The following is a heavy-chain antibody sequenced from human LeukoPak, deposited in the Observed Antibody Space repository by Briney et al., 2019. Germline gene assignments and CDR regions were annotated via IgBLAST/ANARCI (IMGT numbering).Heavy chain of an antibody. CDR1: GFTFSNYA. V-gene: IGHV3-30*04. D-gene: IGHD6-19*01. CDR3: ARDTIAVAGTGACQH. CDR2: ISNDGSNK. J-gene: IGHJ1*01. Sequence: PGRSLRLSCAASGFTFSNYAMHWVRQAPGKGLEWVSIISNDGSNKYYADSVRGRFTISRDNSKNTLYLEMNSLRAEDTAVYYCARDTIAVAGTGACQHWGQGTLVTVSS.